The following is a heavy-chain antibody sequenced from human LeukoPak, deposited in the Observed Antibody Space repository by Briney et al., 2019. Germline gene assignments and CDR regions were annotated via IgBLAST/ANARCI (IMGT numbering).Heavy chain of an antibody. CDR3: ARTPDSYDSRGFQYWYFDL. CDR2: IKEDGSEK. Sequence: GGSLRLSCATSGFTFDSYWMSWVRQAPGKGLEWVANIKEDGSEKYYVDSVKGRFTISRDNAKNSVYLQMNSLRAEDTAVYYCARTPDSYDSRGFQYWYFDLWGRGTQVTVSS. J-gene: IGHJ2*01. D-gene: IGHD3-22*01. CDR1: GFTFDSYW. V-gene: IGHV3-7*05.